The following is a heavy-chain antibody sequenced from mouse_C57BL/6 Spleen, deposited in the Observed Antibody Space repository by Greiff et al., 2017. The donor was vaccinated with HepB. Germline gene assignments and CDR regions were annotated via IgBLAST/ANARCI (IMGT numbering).Heavy chain of an antibody. V-gene: IGHV1-61*01. J-gene: IGHJ3*01. CDR3: ARHYSNSWFAY. CDR2: IYPSHSET. D-gene: IGHD2-5*01. CDR1: GYTFTSYW. Sequence: QVQLQQPGAELVRPGSSVKLSCKASGYTFTSYWMDWVKQRPGQGLEWIGNIYPSHSETHYNQKFKDKATLTVDKSSSTAYMQLSSLTSEDSAVYYCARHYSNSWFAYWGQGTLVTVSA.